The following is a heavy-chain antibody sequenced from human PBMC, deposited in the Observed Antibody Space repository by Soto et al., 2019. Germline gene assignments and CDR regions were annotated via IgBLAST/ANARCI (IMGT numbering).Heavy chain of an antibody. Sequence: EVLLLESGGGLVQPGGSLRLSCAASGFTFGSYPMTWVRQAPGKGLEWVSSISSGSDTIFYADSVKGRFTISRDNSRSTLYLQINRLRAEDMAIYYCARILYSSQRDGVDVWGQGTTVTVSS. CDR3: ARILYSSQRDGVDV. J-gene: IGHJ6*02. D-gene: IGHD2-8*01. CDR2: ISSGSDTI. CDR1: GFTFGSYP. V-gene: IGHV3-23*01.